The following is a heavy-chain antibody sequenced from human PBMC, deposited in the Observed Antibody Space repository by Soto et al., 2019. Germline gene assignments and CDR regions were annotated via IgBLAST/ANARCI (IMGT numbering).Heavy chain of an antibody. CDR3: AKGAVAVSWFDP. CDR1: GFTFSSYG. Sequence: QVQLVESGGGVVQPGRSLRLSCAASGFTFSSYGMHWVRQAPGKGLEWVAVISYDGSNKYYADSVKGRFTISRDNSKNTLYLQMNSLRAEDTDVYYCAKGAVAVSWFDPWGQGTLVTVSS. D-gene: IGHD6-19*01. V-gene: IGHV3-30*18. CDR2: ISYDGSNK. J-gene: IGHJ5*02.